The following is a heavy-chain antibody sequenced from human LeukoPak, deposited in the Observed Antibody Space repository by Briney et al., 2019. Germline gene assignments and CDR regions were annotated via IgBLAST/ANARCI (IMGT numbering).Heavy chain of an antibody. CDR1: EYTFTSYW. J-gene: IGHJ6*02. CDR2: IYPGDSET. Sequence: GESLKISCKGSEYTFTSYWIGWVRQMPGKGLEWMGIIYPGDSETRYSPSFRGQITISADKSITTAYLEWSSLKASDTAMYYCARFAFYGMDVWGQGTTVTVSS. CDR3: ARFAFYGMDV. V-gene: IGHV5-51*01.